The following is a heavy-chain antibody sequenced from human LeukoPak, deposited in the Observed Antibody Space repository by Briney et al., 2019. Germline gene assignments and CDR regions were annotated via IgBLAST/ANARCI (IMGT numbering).Heavy chain of an antibody. V-gene: IGHV3-33*01. J-gene: IGHJ4*02. CDR2: IWYDGSNK. CDR3: ARDLAYCGGDCGPY. Sequence: GGSLRLSCAASGFTFSSYGMHWVRQAPGKGLEWGAVIWYDGSNKYYADSVKGRFTISRDNSKNTLYLQMNSLRAEDTAVYYCARDLAYCGGDCGPYWGQGTLVTVSS. D-gene: IGHD2-21*02. CDR1: GFTFSSYG.